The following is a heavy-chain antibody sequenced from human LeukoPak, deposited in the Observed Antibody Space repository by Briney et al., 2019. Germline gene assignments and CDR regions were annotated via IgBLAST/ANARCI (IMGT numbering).Heavy chain of an antibody. D-gene: IGHD5-18*01. CDR1: GFTFSDYY. J-gene: IGHJ4*02. V-gene: IGHV3-11*04. CDR3: ARVQIWLRGSFDY. Sequence: GGSLRLSCAASGFTFSDYYMIWIRQAPGKGLEWVSYIGTSGSPTYYADSVKGRFTISRDNAKSSLYLQMNSLRAEDTAVYYCARVQIWLRGSFDYWGKGSLVTVSS. CDR2: IGTSGSPT.